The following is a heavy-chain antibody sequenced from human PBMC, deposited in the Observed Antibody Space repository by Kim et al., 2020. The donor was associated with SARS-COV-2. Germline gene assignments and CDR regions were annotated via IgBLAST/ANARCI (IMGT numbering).Heavy chain of an antibody. CDR1: GGSISSYY. V-gene: IGHV4-59*13. Sequence: SETLSLTCTVSGGSISSYYWSWIRQPPGKGLEWIGYIYYSGSTNYNPSLKSRVTISVDTSKNQFSLKLSSVTAADTAVYYCARDRSSSWYDWFYPWGQGTLVTVSS. D-gene: IGHD6-13*01. J-gene: IGHJ5*02. CDR3: ARDRSSSWYDWFYP. CDR2: IYYSGST.